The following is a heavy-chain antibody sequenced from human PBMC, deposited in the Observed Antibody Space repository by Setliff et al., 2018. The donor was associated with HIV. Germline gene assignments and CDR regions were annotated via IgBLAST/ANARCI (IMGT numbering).Heavy chain of an antibody. CDR1: GASLSNYY. D-gene: IGHD3-9*01. CDR3: ARGGDILTGSHYYYYYMDV. V-gene: IGHV4-4*08. Sequence: SETLSLTCTVSGASLSNYYWSWIRQSPGKGLEWIGSIYSSGSAYYNPSLKSRVTISVDTSKNQFSLKLSSVTAADTAVYYCARGGDILTGSHYYYYYMDVWGKGTTVTVSS. J-gene: IGHJ6*03. CDR2: IYSSGSA.